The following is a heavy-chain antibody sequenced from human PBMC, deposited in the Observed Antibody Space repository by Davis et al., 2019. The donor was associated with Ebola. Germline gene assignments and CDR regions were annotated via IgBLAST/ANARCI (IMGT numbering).Heavy chain of an antibody. CDR2: IYTSGLT. CDR1: GASISTYY. J-gene: IGHJ3*02. CDR3: ARFSSNTVYGSAFDI. V-gene: IGHV4-4*07. D-gene: IGHD3-10*01. Sequence: MPSETLSLTCTVSGASISTYYWTWIRQPAGKGLAWIGRIYTSGLTNYNPSLKSRVTMSVDTSKQQFSLRLSSVTAADTAVYYCARFSSNTVYGSAFDIWGQGTMVTVSS.